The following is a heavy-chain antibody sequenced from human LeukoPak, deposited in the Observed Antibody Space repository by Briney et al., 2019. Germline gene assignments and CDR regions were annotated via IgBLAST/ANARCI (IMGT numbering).Heavy chain of an antibody. CDR1: GFTFSSYA. J-gene: IGHJ3*02. V-gene: IGHV3-23*01. Sequence: GGSLRLSCAASGFTFSSYAMSWVRQAPGKGLEWVSTMSGSGGSTYYADSVKGWSTISRDYSKNTLYLQMNTLRVEDTAVYYCAKDPVNWGQDSGTFDIWGQGTMVTVSS. CDR3: AKDPVNWGQDSGTFDI. CDR2: MSGSGGST. D-gene: IGHD3-16*01.